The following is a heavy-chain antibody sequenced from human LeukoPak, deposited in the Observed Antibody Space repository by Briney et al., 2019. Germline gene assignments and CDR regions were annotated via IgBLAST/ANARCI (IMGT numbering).Heavy chain of an antibody. CDR2: TYSSSKWYN. D-gene: IGHD6-13*01. J-gene: IGHJ4*02. Sequence: SQTLSLTCAISWDIVSSNSVAWNWIRQSPSRGLEWLGTTYSSSKWYNDYAVSVQSRIIINPDTSKNQFSLQLKSVTPEDTAVYFCTRGRAASGKYVFDNWGQGTLVTVSS. CDR1: WDIVSSNSVA. V-gene: IGHV6-1*01. CDR3: TRGRAASGKYVFDN.